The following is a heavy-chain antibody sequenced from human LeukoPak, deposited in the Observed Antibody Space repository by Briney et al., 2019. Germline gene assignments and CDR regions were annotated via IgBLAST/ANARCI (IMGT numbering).Heavy chain of an antibody. V-gene: IGHV4-59*01. Sequence: PSETLSLTCTVSGGSISSYYWSWIRQPPGKGLEWIGSIYYSGSTNYNPSLKSRVTISVDTSKNQFSLKLSSVTAADTAVYYCARDRGSYYGSGSSRGFNWFDPWGQGTLVTVSS. CDR3: ARDRGSYYGSGSSRGFNWFDP. CDR2: IYYSGST. D-gene: IGHD3-10*01. J-gene: IGHJ5*02. CDR1: GGSISSYY.